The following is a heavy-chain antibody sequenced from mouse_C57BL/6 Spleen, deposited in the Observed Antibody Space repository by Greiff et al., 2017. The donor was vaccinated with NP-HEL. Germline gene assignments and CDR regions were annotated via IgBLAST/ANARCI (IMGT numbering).Heavy chain of an antibody. D-gene: IGHD2-4*01. CDR3: GRGHYDYGTGLY. CDR1: GYTFTGYW. V-gene: IGHV1-9*01. J-gene: IGHJ3*01. CDR2: ILPGSGST. Sequence: VQLQQSGAELMKPGASVKLSCKATGYTFTGYWIEWVKQRPGHGLEWIGDILPGSGSTNYNEKFKGKATFTADTSSNTAYMQLSSLTTEDSAFCDCGRGHYDYGTGLYWGQGTLVTVSA.